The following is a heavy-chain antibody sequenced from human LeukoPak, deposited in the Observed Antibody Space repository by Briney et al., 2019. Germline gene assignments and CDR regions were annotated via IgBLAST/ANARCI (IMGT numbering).Heavy chain of an antibody. J-gene: IGHJ4*02. D-gene: IGHD6-19*01. CDR2: IRQDGSEK. V-gene: IGHV3-7*03. CDR3: AGGAGWLIDY. Sequence: PGGSLRLSCAASGFSFGRHWMNWVRQAPGKGLEWVANIRQDGSEKNYVDSVKGRFTISRDNAKNSLFLQMDSLSAEDTAVYYCAGGAGWLIDYWGQGTLVTVSS. CDR1: GFSFGRHW.